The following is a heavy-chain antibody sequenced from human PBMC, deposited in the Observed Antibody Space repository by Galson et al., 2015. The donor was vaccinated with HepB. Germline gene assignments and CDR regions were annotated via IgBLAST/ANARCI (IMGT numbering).Heavy chain of an antibody. Sequence: SLRLSCAASGFTFNNFAMHWVRQAPGKGLEWLAVISYDVINKNYADSVKGRFTISRDNSKNTLYLQMSSPKTEDTAVYFCAKDSAWRTIRMPDYWGQGTLGTVPS. J-gene: IGHJ4*02. CDR3: AKDSAWRTIRMPDY. CDR1: GFTFNNFA. CDR2: ISYDVINK. D-gene: IGHD2-2*01. V-gene: IGHV3-30*18.